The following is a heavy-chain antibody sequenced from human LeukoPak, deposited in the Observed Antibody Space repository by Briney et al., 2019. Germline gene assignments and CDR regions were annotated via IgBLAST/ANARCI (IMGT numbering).Heavy chain of an antibody. D-gene: IGHD1-7*01. CDR1: GGSLSSDY. CDR2: VYYSGST. Sequence: SETLSLTCTVSGGSLSSDYWSWIRQPPTKGLEWIGYVYYSGSTNYNPSLKSRVTISVDTSKNQFSLKLSSVTAADTAVYYCARVTGTEAGEGAFDIWGQGTMVTVSS. CDR3: ARVTGTEAGEGAFDI. J-gene: IGHJ3*02. V-gene: IGHV4-59*12.